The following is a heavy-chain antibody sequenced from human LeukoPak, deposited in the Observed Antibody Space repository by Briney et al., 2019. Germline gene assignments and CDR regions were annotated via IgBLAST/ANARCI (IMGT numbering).Heavy chain of an antibody. CDR2: ISSSSSYI. CDR3: ARDVNYDSSGGDAFDI. Sequence: GGSLRLSCAASGFTFSRYNMNWVRQAPGKGLEWVSSISSSSSYIYYADSVKGRFTISRDNAKNSLYLQMNSLRAEDTAVYYCARDVNYDSSGGDAFDIWGQGTMVTVSS. D-gene: IGHD3-22*01. J-gene: IGHJ3*02. CDR1: GFTFSRYN. V-gene: IGHV3-21*01.